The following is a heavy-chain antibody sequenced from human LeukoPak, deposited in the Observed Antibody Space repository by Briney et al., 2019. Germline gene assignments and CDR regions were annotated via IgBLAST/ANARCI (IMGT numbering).Heavy chain of an antibody. CDR3: AGGIYADDY. CDR2: IYYSGTT. D-gene: IGHD6-13*01. J-gene: IGHJ4*02. Sequence: SETLSLTCTVSGGSISSGDYYWSWIRQPPGKGLEWIGYIYYSGTTYYNPSLESRVTISVDTSKNHFSLKLRSATAADTAVYYCAGGIYADDYWGQGTLVTVSS. V-gene: IGHV4-30-4*01. CDR1: GGSISSGDYY.